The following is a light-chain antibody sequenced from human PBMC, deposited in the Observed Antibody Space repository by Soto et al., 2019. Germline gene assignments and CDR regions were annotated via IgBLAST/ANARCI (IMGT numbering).Light chain of an antibody. CDR2: SND. J-gene: IGLJ2*01. Sequence: QSVLTQSPSASGTPGQSVTISCSGSSSNIGDNTVNWYQQLPGTAPKLLIYSNDQRSSGVPDRFSGSKSGTSASLAISGLQSEDEADYYCAVWDDSLDGVVFGGGTKLTVL. CDR1: SSNIGDNT. V-gene: IGLV1-44*01. CDR3: AVWDDSLDGVV.